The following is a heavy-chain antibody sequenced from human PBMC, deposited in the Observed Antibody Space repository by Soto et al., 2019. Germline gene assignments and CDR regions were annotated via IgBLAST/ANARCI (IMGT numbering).Heavy chain of an antibody. CDR1: GYTLTELS. CDR3: ATKAGYALNFWSGYYRSGMDV. V-gene: IGHV1-24*01. CDR2: FDPEDGET. J-gene: IGHJ6*02. Sequence: ASVKVSCKVSGYTLTELSMHWVRQAPGKGLEWMGGFDPEDGETIYAQKFQGRVTITEDTSTDTAYMELSSLRSEDTAVYYCATKAGYALNFWSGYYRSGMDVWGQGTTVTVSS. D-gene: IGHD3-3*01.